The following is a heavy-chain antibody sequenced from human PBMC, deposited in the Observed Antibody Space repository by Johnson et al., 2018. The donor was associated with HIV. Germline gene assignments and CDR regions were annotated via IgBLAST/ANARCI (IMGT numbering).Heavy chain of an antibody. CDR1: GFTFSSYA. V-gene: IGHV3-NL1*01. J-gene: IGHJ3*02. Sequence: QVQLVESGGGVARPGGSLRLSCAASGFTFSSYAMHWVRQAPGKGLEWVSVIYSGGTTWYADSVKGRFTISRDNSRDTVHLQMNSLRSEDTAVYYCAREGRLGSYLGGVAFDIWGQGTMVTVSS. CDR2: IYSGGTT. CDR3: AREGRLGSYLGGVAFDI. D-gene: IGHD1-26*01.